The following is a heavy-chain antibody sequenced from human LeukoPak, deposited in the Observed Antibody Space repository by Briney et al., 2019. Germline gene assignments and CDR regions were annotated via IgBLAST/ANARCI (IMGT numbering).Heavy chain of an antibody. CDR3: ARDRDGSGWWLPFDY. CDR2: INPNSGGT. Sequence: GASVKVSCKASGYTFTGYYMHWVRQAPGQGLEWMVWINPNSGGTNYAQKFQGRVTMTRDTSISTAYMELSRLRSDDTAVYYCARDRDGSGWWLPFDYWGQGTLVTVSS. D-gene: IGHD5-12*01. CDR1: GYTFTGYY. J-gene: IGHJ4*02. V-gene: IGHV1-2*02.